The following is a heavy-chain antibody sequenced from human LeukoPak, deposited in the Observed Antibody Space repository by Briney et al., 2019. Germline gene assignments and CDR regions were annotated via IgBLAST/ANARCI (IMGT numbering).Heavy chain of an antibody. CDR3: ARIRDGYNDAYDI. CDR1: GYTFTSYY. Sequence: ASVKVSCKASGYTFTSYYMHWVRQAPGQGLEWMGIINPSGGSTSSAQKFQDRVTMTRDTSTSTVYMELSSLRSEDTAIYYCARIRDGYNDAYDIWGQGTVVTVPS. CDR2: INPSGGST. D-gene: IGHD5-24*01. V-gene: IGHV1-46*01. J-gene: IGHJ3*02.